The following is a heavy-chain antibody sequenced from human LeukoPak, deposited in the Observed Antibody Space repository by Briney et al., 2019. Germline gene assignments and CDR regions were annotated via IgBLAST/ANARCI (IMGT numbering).Heavy chain of an antibody. D-gene: IGHD3-22*01. V-gene: IGHV5-51*01. J-gene: IGHJ5*02. Sequence: GESLTISCRGSGSSFATYWIGCVRQMPGKGLEWMAVIYPGDSDTSYSPSFQGQVTISADKSINTAYLQWSSLKASDSAMCYCARLGGENYYDSSGYYYAWLDPWGQGTLVTVSS. CDR3: ARLGGENYYDSSGYYYAWLDP. CDR1: GSSFATYW. CDR2: IYPGDSDT.